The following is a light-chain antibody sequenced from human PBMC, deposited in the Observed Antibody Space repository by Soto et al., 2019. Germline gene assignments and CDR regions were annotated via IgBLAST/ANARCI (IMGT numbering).Light chain of an antibody. CDR2: DAS. CDR3: QQYNNFST. CDR1: QSISDW. Sequence: DIKMTQSPSTLSASIGDKVTITCRASQSISDWLAWYQQKPGKAPKLLIYDASNLESGVPSRFSGSVSGAEFTLTISSLQPDDFATYYCQQYNNFSTFGQGTKVDI. J-gene: IGKJ1*01. V-gene: IGKV1-5*01.